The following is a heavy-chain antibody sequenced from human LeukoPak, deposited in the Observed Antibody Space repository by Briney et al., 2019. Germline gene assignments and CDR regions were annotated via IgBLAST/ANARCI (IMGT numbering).Heavy chain of an antibody. CDR1: GFTFSSYS. D-gene: IGHD3-22*01. Sequence: GGSLRLSCAASGFTFSSYSMNCVRQAPGKGLEWVSSISSSSYIYYADSVKGRFTISRDNAKNSLYLQMNNLRAEDTAVYYCARDHRYYYDSSGYYGNWFDPWGQGTLVTVSS. CDR3: ARDHRYYYDSSGYYGNWFDP. V-gene: IGHV3-21*01. CDR2: ISSSSYI. J-gene: IGHJ5*02.